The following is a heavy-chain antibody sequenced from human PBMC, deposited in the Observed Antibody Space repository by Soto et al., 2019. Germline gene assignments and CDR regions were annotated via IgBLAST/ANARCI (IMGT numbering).Heavy chain of an antibody. V-gene: IGHV3-9*01. Sequence: EVQLVESGGGLVQPGRSLRLSCAASGFTFDDYVMHWVRQAPGKGLEWVSGISWNTGSIGYADSVKGRFTISRDNQKNFLYLEMNTLRPEDTALYYCVKGGGYYSPFDQWGQGSLVTVSS. CDR3: VKGGGYYSPFDQ. CDR2: ISWNTGSI. D-gene: IGHD6-25*01. CDR1: GFTFDDYV. J-gene: IGHJ4*02.